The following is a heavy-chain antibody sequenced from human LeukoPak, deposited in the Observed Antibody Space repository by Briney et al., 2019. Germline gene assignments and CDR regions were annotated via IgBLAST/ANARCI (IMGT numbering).Heavy chain of an antibody. CDR1: GGSFSGYY. J-gene: IGHJ4*02. Sequence: SETLSLTCAVYGGSFSGYYWSWIRQPPGKELEWIGEINHSGSTNYNPSLKSRVTISVDTSKNQFSLKLSSVTAADTAVYYCARRLRGDGYTNFDYWGQGTLVTVSS. V-gene: IGHV4-34*01. D-gene: IGHD5-24*01. CDR2: INHSGST. CDR3: ARRLRGDGYTNFDY.